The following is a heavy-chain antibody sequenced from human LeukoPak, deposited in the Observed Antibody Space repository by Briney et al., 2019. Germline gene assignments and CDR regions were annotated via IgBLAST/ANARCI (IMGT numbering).Heavy chain of an antibody. V-gene: IGHV4-59*01. CDR1: GGSISSYY. CDR3: ARESGRTFFDY. CDR2: IYYSGNT. J-gene: IGHJ4*02. Sequence: SETLSLTCTVSGGSISSYYWSWIRQPPGKGLEWIGYIYYSGNTNYNPSLKSRVTISVDTSKNQFSLKLSSVTAADTAVYYCARESGRTFFDYWGQGTLVTVSS. D-gene: IGHD6-25*01.